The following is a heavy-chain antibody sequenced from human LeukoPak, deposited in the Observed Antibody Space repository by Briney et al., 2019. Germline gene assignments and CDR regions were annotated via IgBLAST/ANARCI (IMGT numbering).Heavy chain of an antibody. CDR1: GFTFDDYG. D-gene: IGHD3-10*01. V-gene: IGHV3-20*04. J-gene: IGHJ4*02. Sequence: PGGSLRLSCAASGFTFDDYGMSWVRQAPGKGLEWVSGINWNGGSTGYADSVKGRFTISRDNAKNSLYLQMNSLGAEDTALYYCARVYAMVRGVYYFDYWGQGTLVTVSS. CDR3: ARVYAMVRGVYYFDY. CDR2: INWNGGST.